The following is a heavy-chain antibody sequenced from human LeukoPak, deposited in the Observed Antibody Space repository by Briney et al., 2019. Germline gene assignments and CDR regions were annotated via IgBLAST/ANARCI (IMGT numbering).Heavy chain of an antibody. CDR1: GFIFSTYS. Sequence: GGSLRLSCAASGFIFSTYSMNWVRQAPGKGLEWVSSISSSSSYIYYADSVKGRFTISRDNAKNSLYLQMNSLRAEDTAVYYCARDSVAGTGALLPWGQGTLVTVSS. CDR3: ARDSVAGTGALLP. D-gene: IGHD6-19*01. V-gene: IGHV3-21*01. CDR2: ISSSSSYI. J-gene: IGHJ5*02.